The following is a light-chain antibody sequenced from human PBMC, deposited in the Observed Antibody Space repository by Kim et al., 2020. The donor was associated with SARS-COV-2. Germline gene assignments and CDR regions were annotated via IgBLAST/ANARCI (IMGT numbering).Light chain of an antibody. J-gene: IGLJ1*01. CDR2: EVD. V-gene: IGLV2-14*01. CDR1: SSYVGGYKY. CDR3: SSYIRGSTNYV. Sequence: QSITISCPGTSSYVGGYKYVSWYQQHPGKAPKLVIYEVDNRPSGVSIRFSGSKSGNTASLTISGLQAEDEADYYCSSYIRGSTNYVFGTGTKVTVL.